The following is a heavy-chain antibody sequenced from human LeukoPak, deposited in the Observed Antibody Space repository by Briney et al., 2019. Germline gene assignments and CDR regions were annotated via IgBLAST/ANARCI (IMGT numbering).Heavy chain of an antibody. CDR3: ARARPNYDILTGLFDY. D-gene: IGHD3-9*01. CDR2: IYYSGST. CDR1: GGSISSGGYY. Sequence: PSETLSLTCTVSGGSISSGGYYWSWIRQHPGKGLEWIGYIYYSGSTYYNPSLKSRVTISVDTSKNQFSLKLSSVTAADTAVYYCARARPNYDILTGLFDYWGREPWSPSPQ. V-gene: IGHV4-31*03. J-gene: IGHJ4*02.